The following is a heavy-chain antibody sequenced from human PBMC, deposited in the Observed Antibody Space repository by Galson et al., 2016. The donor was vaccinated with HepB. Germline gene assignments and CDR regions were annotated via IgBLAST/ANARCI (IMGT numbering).Heavy chain of an antibody. Sequence: SVKVSCKVSGYTLTDISAHWVRQAPGKGLEWMGGFDPEDVETLYAQNFQGRVTMTEDTSTDTAYMELSSLRSDDTAVYYCATLRYDVLTGYQAAWWFDPWGQGTLVTVSS. V-gene: IGHV1-24*01. CDR1: GYTLTDIS. CDR3: ATLRYDVLTGYQAAWWFDP. CDR2: FDPEDVET. J-gene: IGHJ5*02. D-gene: IGHD3-9*01.